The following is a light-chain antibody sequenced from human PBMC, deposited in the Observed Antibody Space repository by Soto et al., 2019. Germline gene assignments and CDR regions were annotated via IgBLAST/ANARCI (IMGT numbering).Light chain of an antibody. J-gene: IGLJ1*01. CDR3: SSYAASSTV. Sequence: QSVLTQPPSASGSPGQSVAISCTGTSSDVGGYNYVSWYQQHPGKAPKLMIYEVNKRPSGVPDRFSGSKSGNTASLTVSGLQAEDEADYYCSSYAASSTVFGTGTNVTV. V-gene: IGLV2-8*01. CDR2: EVN. CDR1: SSDVGGYNY.